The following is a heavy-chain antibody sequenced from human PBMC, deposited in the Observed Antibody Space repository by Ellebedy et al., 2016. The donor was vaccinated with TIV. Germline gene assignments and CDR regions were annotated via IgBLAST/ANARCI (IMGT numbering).Heavy chain of an antibody. CDR2: ISFDGTHE. CDR3: ATWRRGSMRVVVISDYSAFDV. Sequence: PGGSLRLSCAASGFTFSSNAMHWVRQAPGKGLEWVAVISFDGTHENYADSVRGRFTISRDNSKKTLFLQMNSLRVEDRAVYYCATWRRGSMRVVVISDYSAFDVWGRGTMVTVSS. J-gene: IGHJ3*01. D-gene: IGHD3-22*01. CDR1: GFTFSSNA. V-gene: IGHV3-30-3*01.